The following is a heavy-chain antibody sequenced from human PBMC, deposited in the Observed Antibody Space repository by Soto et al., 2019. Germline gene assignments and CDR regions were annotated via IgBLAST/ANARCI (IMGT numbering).Heavy chain of an antibody. CDR2: INPSGGST. D-gene: IGHD1-26*01. CDR3: ARDLWGATTYYYYGMDV. V-gene: IGHV1-46*01. Sequence: GASVKVSCKASGYTFTNYYMHWVRQAPGQGLEWMGIINPSGGSTSYAQKFQGRVTMTRDTSTSTVYMELSSLRSEDTAVYHCARDLWGATTYYYYGMDVWGQGTTVTVSS. J-gene: IGHJ6*02. CDR1: GYTFTNYY.